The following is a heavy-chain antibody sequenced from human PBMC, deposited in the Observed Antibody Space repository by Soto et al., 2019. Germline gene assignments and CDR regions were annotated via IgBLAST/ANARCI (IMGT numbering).Heavy chain of an antibody. CDR2: INAGNGNT. V-gene: IGHV1-3*01. D-gene: IGHD3-10*01. J-gene: IGHJ5*02. CDR1: GYTFTSYA. Sequence: QVQLVQSGAEVKKPGASVKVSCKASGYTFTSYAMHWVRQAPGQRLEWMGWINAGNGNTKYSQKFQGRVTITRDTSASTAYMELSSLRSEDTAVYYCARDPWYYYGSGTLGWFDPWGQGTLVTVSS. CDR3: ARDPWYYYGSGTLGWFDP.